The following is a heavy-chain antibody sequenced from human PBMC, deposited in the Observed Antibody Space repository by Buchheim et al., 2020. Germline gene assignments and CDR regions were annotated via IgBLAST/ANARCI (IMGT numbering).Heavy chain of an antibody. D-gene: IGHD3-22*01. CDR2: IYSSGST. CDR1: GGSITSYY. Sequence: QVQLQESGPGLVKPSETLSLTCTVSGGSITSYYWSWIRQPPGKGLEWIGYIYSSGSTNYNPSLKSRVTISVDTSKNQFSLKLSSVTAADTAVYYCARYNYDSSGYYGPFDSWGQGTL. V-gene: IGHV4-59*01. CDR3: ARYNYDSSGYYGPFDS. J-gene: IGHJ4*02.